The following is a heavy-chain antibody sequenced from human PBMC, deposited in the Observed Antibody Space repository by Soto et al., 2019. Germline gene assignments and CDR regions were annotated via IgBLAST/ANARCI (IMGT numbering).Heavy chain of an antibody. Sequence: ASVKVSCKASGYTFSGFYMHWVRQAPGQGLEWMGWINPNSGGTKSAEKFQGRVTMTRDTSISTAYMELSRLTSDETAVYYCASAAVTGTAGRDFGGQGTQVTVSA. D-gene: IGHD6-19*01. CDR3: ASAAVTGTAGRDF. J-gene: IGHJ4*02. CDR2: INPNSGGT. V-gene: IGHV1-2*02. CDR1: GYTFSGFY.